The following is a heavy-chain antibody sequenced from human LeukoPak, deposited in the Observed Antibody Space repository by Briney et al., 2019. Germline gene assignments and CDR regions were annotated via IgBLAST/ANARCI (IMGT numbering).Heavy chain of an antibody. CDR3: ARDPATAGGFDY. J-gene: IGHJ4*02. CDR2: IYYSGST. CDR1: GGSISSYY. Sequence: PSQTLSLTCTVSGGSISSYYWSWIRQPPGKGLEWIGYIYYSGSTNYNPSLKSRVTISVDTSKNQFSLKLSSVTAADTAVYYCARDPATAGGFDYWGQGTLVTVSS. V-gene: IGHV4-59*01. D-gene: IGHD3-10*01.